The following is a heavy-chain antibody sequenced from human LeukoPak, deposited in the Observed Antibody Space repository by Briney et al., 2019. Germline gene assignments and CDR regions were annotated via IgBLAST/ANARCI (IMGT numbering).Heavy chain of an antibody. D-gene: IGHD2-2*01. J-gene: IGHJ6*04. CDR2: ISSSSSYI. V-gene: IGHV3-21*01. CDR3: ASDLCSSTSCYAEPPFYYYGMDV. Sequence: PGGSLRLSCAASGFTFSSYSMNWVRQAPGKGLEWVSSISSSSSYIYYADSVKGRFTISRDNAKNSLYLQMNSLRAEDTAVYYCASDLCSSTSCYAEPPFYYYGMDVWGKGTTVTVSS. CDR1: GFTFSSYS.